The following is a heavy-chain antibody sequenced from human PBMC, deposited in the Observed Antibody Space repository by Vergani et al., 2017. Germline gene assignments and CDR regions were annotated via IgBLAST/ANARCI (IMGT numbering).Heavy chain of an antibody. CDR1: GGSISSSSHF. CDR3: ARAQRWLQLRGDFGYYFDY. CDR2: IYYSGST. V-gene: IGHV4-39*01. D-gene: IGHD5-24*01. J-gene: IGHJ4*02. Sequence: QLQLHKSGPGLVKPSETLSLTCTLSGGSISSSSHFWGWLRQTPGKGLEWIGSIYYSGSTYYNPSLKSRVSISVDTSKNQFSLKLSSVTAADSAVYYCARAQRWLQLRGDFGYYFDYWGQGTLVTVSS.